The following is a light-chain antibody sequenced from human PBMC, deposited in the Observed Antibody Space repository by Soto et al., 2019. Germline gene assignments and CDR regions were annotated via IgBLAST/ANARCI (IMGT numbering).Light chain of an antibody. J-gene: IGLJ2*01. CDR1: SSDVGGYNY. CDR3: SSYTISTLVV. V-gene: IGLV2-14*01. Sequence: QSALTQPASVSGSPGQSITISCTGTSSDVGGYNYVSWYQQHPGKAPKLMIYDVSNRPSGVSNLFSASKSGNTASLTISGLQAEDEADYYCSSYTISTLVVFGGGTKLTVL. CDR2: DVS.